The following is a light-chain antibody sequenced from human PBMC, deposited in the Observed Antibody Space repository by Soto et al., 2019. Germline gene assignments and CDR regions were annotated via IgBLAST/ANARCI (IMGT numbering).Light chain of an antibody. V-gene: IGKV3-15*01. Sequence: EIVMTQSPATLSVSPGERATLSCRASQSVNSNLAWYQQKPGQAPRLLIYGASTRATGIPARFSGSGSGTDFTLTISSLQSEDVAVYYCQQYVHWPPGTFGQGTTVEIK. CDR1: QSVNSN. J-gene: IGKJ1*01. CDR2: GAS. CDR3: QQYVHWPPGT.